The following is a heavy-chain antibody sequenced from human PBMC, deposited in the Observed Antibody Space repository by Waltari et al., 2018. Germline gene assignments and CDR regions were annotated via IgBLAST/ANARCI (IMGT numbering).Heavy chain of an antibody. CDR2: ISAQGNYI. Sequence: EVQLVESGGGLVKPGGSLRLSCAASGFAFVPYSRKRFPQAPGKGLEWVSSISAQGNYIYDADSVKGRFTISRDNAKNSLFLQMDSLRAEDTAVYYCARGGFGSGSYYKANFYGMDVWGQGTTVTVSS. CDR1: GFAFVPYS. V-gene: IGHV3-21*02. CDR3: ARGGFGSGSYYKANFYGMDV. J-gene: IGHJ6*02. D-gene: IGHD3-10*01.